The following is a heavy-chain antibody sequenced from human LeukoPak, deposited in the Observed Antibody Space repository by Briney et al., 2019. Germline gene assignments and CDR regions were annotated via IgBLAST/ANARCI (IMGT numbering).Heavy chain of an antibody. Sequence: SVKVSCKASGYTFTSYYMHWVRQAPGQGLEWMGGIIPIFGTANYAQKFQGRVTITADESTSTAYMELSSLRSEDTAVYYCAREGTEVLDYWGQGTLVTVSS. D-gene: IGHD3-10*01. CDR3: AREGTEVLDY. J-gene: IGHJ4*02. V-gene: IGHV1-69*13. CDR2: IIPIFGTA. CDR1: GYTFTSYY.